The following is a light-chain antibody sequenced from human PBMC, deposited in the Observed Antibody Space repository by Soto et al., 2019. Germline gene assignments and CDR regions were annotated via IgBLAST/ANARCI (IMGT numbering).Light chain of an antibody. J-gene: IGKJ1*01. CDR2: GAS. V-gene: IGKV3-15*01. Sequence: EIVMTQSPATLSVSPGEGATLSCRASQSVSSNLAWYQEKPGQAPRLLIYGASTRATGIPARFRGSGSGTEFTLTISSLQSEDFAVYYCQQYNSWPPWTFGQGTKVEIK. CDR1: QSVSSN. CDR3: QQYNSWPPWT.